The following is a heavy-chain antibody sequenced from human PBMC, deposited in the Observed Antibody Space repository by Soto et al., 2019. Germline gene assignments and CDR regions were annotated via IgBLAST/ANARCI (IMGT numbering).Heavy chain of an antibody. CDR3: ARPEGYCSSTSCSYFDY. D-gene: IGHD2-2*01. CDR2: IYPGDSDI. J-gene: IGHJ4*02. CDR1: GYRFTNYW. Sequence: GESLKISCKGSGYRFTNYWIAWVRQMPGKGLEWMGIIYPGDSDISYSPSFQGQVTISADKSISTAYLQWSSLKASDTAIYYCARPEGYCSSTSCSYFDYWGKGTPVTVSS. V-gene: IGHV5-51*01.